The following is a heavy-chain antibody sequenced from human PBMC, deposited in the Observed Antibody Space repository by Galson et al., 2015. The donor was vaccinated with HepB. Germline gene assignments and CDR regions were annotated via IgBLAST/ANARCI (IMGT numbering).Heavy chain of an antibody. J-gene: IGHJ4*02. Sequence: SLRLSCAASGFTLNMYPMNWVRQAPGKGLEWVSYIFSPSRTIYYADSVKGRFTIYRDNAKNTLYLQMNSLRDEDTAVYYCVREGSIGWYSFDYWGRGTLVTVSS. D-gene: IGHD6-19*01. V-gene: IGHV3-48*02. CDR1: GFTLNMYP. CDR3: VREGSIGWYSFDY. CDR2: IFSPSRTI.